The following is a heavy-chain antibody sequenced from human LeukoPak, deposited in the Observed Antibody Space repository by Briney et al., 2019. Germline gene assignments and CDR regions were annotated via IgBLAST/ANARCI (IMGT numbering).Heavy chain of an antibody. CDR3: ARAGGIAAAKFSNWFDP. V-gene: IGHV3-7*01. Sequence: PGGSLRLSCAASGFTFSSYWMSWVRQAPGKGLEWEANIKQDGSEKYYVDSVKGRFTISRDNAKNSLYLQMNSLRAEDTAVYYCARAGGIAAAKFSNWFDPWGQGTLVTVSS. J-gene: IGHJ5*02. D-gene: IGHD6-13*01. CDR2: IKQDGSEK. CDR1: GFTFSSYW.